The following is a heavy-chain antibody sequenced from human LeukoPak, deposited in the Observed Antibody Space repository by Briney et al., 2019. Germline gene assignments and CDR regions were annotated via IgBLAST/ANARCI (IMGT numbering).Heavy chain of an antibody. CDR1: GFTFTGYY. CDR3: ARDRGYGDYSFDP. V-gene: IGHV1-2*02. J-gene: IGHJ5*02. Sequence: ASVKVSCKASGFTFTGYYMHWVRQAPGQGLEWMGWINPNSGGTNYAQKFQGRVTMTRDTSITTAYMELTSLRSDDTAVYYCARDRGYGDYSFDPWGQGTLVTVSS. D-gene: IGHD4-17*01. CDR2: INPNSGGT.